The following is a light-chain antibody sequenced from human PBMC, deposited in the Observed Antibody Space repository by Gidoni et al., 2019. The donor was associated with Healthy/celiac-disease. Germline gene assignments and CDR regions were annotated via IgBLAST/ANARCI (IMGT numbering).Light chain of an antibody. CDR3: QQYGSSSIT. CDR2: GAS. CDR1: QSVSSSY. Sequence: EIVFTQSPGTLSLSPGERATLSCRASQSVSSSYLAWYQQKPCQAPRLLIYGASSRATGIPDRFSGSGSGTDFTLTISRLEPEDFAVYYCQQYGSSSITFGQGTRLEIK. V-gene: IGKV3-20*01. J-gene: IGKJ5*01.